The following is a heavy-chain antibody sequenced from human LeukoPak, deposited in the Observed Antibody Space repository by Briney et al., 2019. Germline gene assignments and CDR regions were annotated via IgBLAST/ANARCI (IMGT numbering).Heavy chain of an antibody. CDR3: AKVGQLPALHFDD. CDR1: GFTFSSYS. CDR2: ISGSGRST. Sequence: GALRLSCAASGFTFSSYSMRWVRQGPGKGLEGGSSISGSGRSTYYAASVKGRFTISRDNSKNTLYLQMNSLRAEDTAVYYCAKVGQLPALHFDDWGQGTLVTVSS. V-gene: IGHV3-23*01. J-gene: IGHJ4*02. D-gene: IGHD6-6*01.